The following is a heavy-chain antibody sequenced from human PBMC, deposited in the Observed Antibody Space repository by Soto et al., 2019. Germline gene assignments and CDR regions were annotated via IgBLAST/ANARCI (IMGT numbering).Heavy chain of an antibody. CDR2: IYYSGST. Sequence: QLQLQESGPGLVKPSETLSLTCTVSGGSISSSSYYWGWIRQPPGKGLEWIGSIYYSGSTYYNPSLKSRVTISVDTSKNQFSLKLSSVTAADTAVYYCARQVPRPHRHSGSQAYFQHWGQGTLVTVSS. CDR3: ARQVPRPHRHSGSQAYFQH. CDR1: GGSISSSSYY. D-gene: IGHD1-26*01. J-gene: IGHJ1*01. V-gene: IGHV4-39*01.